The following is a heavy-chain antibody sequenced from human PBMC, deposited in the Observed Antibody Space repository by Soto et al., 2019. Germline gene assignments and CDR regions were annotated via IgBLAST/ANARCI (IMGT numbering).Heavy chain of an antibody. CDR2: ISYDGSNK. D-gene: IGHD1-26*01. J-gene: IGHJ4*02. CDR1: GFTFSSYA. CDR3: VRAPSGSYPEFDY. V-gene: IGHV3-30-3*01. Sequence: PGGSLRLSCAASGFTFSSYAMHWVRQAPGKGLEWVAVISYDGSNKYYADSVKGRFTISRDNSRDMLYLQMNSLRPDDTALYYCVRAPSGSYPEFDYWGQGTLVTVSS.